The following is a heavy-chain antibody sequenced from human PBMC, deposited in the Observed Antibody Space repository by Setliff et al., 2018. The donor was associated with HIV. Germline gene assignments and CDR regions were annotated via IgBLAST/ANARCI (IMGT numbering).Heavy chain of an antibody. CDR1: GFIIRDHF. J-gene: IGHJ4*02. D-gene: IGHD4-17*01. CDR3: ASARTFYAESALDY. V-gene: IGHV3-72*01. CDR2: TKDKPAAYIT. Sequence: SGFIIRDHFMEWARQAPGKGLEWIGLTKDKPAAYITEHAASVRGRFTISRDDLKNSVYLQMNSLKTEDTAVYYCASARTFYAESALDYWGQGTLVTVSS.